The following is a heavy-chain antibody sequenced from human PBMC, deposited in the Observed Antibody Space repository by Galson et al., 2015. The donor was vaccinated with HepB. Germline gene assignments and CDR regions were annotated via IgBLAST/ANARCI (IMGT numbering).Heavy chain of an antibody. CDR2: ISYDDSNK. J-gene: IGHJ4*02. CDR3: AREGDIWGGYDYGVD. CDR1: GFTFSSSV. V-gene: IGHV3-30*04. Sequence: SLRLSCAASGFTFSSSVMHWVRQAPGKGLEWVALISYDDSNKDYAGSVKGRFTISRDNSKSTLSLQMNSLRTDDTAVYYCAREGDIWGGYDYGVDWGQGTLVTVSS. D-gene: IGHD4-17*01.